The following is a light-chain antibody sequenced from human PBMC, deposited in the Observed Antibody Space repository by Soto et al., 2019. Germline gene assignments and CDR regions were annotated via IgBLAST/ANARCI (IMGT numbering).Light chain of an antibody. CDR2: TAS. Sequence: DIQMTQSPSVMSASVGDTVTITCRASQDIRDRLAWLQQKPGEAPKRLVYTASSLQSGVPSRFSGSGFGTESTLKISSMQTEELETYYCLQHITYPWTXGQGNKVHIK. J-gene: IGKJ1*01. CDR1: QDIRDR. V-gene: IGKV1-17*03. CDR3: LQHITYPWT.